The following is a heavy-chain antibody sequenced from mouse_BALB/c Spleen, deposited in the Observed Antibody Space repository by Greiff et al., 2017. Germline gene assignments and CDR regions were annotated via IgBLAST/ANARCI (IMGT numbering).Heavy chain of an antibody. J-gene: IGHJ3*01. CDR3: ASPNYYGSSYGWFAY. V-gene: IGHV14-1*02. D-gene: IGHD1-1*01. Sequence: EVQLQQSGAELVRPGALVKLSCKASGFNITDYYMHWVKQRPEQGLEWIGWIDPENGNTIYDPKFQGKASITADTSSNTAYLQLSSLTSEDTAVYYCASPNYYGSSYGWFAYWGQGTLVTVSA. CDR2: IDPENGNT. CDR1: GFNITDYY.